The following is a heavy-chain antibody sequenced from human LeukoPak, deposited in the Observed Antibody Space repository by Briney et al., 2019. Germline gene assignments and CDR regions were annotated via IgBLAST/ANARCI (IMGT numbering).Heavy chain of an antibody. CDR3: ARVGDPAIPAADFYFDY. J-gene: IGHJ4*02. Sequence: SETLSLTCTVSGGAISSYDGSWIREPPGKGLGGRGDMYYSGSTNNNPSLKSRVTISVDTSKNQFSLKLSSVTAADTAVYYCARVGDPAIPAADFYFDYWGQGTLVTVSS. V-gene: IGHV4-59*12. D-gene: IGHD2-2*01. CDR1: GGAISSYD. CDR2: MYYSGST.